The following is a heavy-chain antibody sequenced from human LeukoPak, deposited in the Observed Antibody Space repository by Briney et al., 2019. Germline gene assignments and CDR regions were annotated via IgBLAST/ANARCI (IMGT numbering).Heavy chain of an antibody. Sequence: ASVKVSCKASGFTFIICPMHWVRQAPGQRLEWMGWINPNSGGTNYAQKFQGWVTMTRDTSISTAYMELSRLRSDDTAVYYCARAKYQLLNFDYWGQGTLVTVSS. D-gene: IGHD2-2*01. CDR1: GFTFIICP. CDR2: INPNSGGT. V-gene: IGHV1-2*04. CDR3: ARAKYQLLNFDY. J-gene: IGHJ4*02.